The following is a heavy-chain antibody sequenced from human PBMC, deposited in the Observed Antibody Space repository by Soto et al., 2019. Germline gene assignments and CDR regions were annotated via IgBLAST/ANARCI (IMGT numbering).Heavy chain of an antibody. V-gene: IGHV1-69*12. CDR3: ARPTRGSSYYYYGMDV. D-gene: IGHD3-10*01. CDR2: TIPIFGTA. CDR1: GGTFSSYA. J-gene: IGHJ6*02. Sequence: QVQLVQSGAEVKKPGSSVKVSCKASGGTFSSYAISWVRQAPGQGLQWMGGTIPIFGTANYAQKFQGRVTITADGSTSTAYMELSSLRSEDTAVYYCARPTRGSSYYYYGMDVWGQGTTVTVSS.